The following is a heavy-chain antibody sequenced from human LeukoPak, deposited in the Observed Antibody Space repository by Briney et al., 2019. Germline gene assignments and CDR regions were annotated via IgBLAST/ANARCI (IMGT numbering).Heavy chain of an antibody. CDR2: INTNTGNP. CDR1: GYAFTSYA. CDR3: AGTGDYYYYGMDV. D-gene: IGHD7-27*01. Sequence: ASVTVSCTASGYAFTSYAMNWVRQAPGQGLEWMGWINTNTGNPTYAQGFTGRFVFSLDTSVSTAYLQISSLKAEDTAVYYCAGTGDYYYYGMDVWGQGTTVTVSS. J-gene: IGHJ6*02. V-gene: IGHV7-4-1*02.